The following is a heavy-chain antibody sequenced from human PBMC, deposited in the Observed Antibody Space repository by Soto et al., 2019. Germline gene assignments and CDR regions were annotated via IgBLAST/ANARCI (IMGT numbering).Heavy chain of an antibody. CDR3: ARDSTAAAIFVPLRWFDP. Sequence: PGGSLRLSCAASGFTFSSYSMNWVRQAPGKGLEWVSSISSSSSYIYYADSVKGRFTISRDNAKNSLYLQMNSLRAEDTAVYYCARDSTAAAIFVPLRWFDPWGQGTLVTVSS. J-gene: IGHJ5*02. V-gene: IGHV3-21*06. CDR2: ISSSSSYI. CDR1: GFTFSSYS. D-gene: IGHD2-2*01.